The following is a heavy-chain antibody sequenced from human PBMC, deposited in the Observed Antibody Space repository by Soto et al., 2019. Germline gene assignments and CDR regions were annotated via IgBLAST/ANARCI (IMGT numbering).Heavy chain of an antibody. J-gene: IGHJ5*01. CDR2: INSILGIS. CDR1: GGTFNSDT. CDR3: ARGPVRGMGGDS. V-gene: IGHV1-69*02. Sequence: QVQLVQSGAEVKEPGSLVKVSCKASGGTFNSDTSNWVRQAPGQGLEWMGRINSILGISNYAQKFQGRIAITADKSTNSGYMELSSLRSEDTAVYYCARGPVRGMGGDSWGQGTLVTVSS. D-gene: IGHD3-16*01.